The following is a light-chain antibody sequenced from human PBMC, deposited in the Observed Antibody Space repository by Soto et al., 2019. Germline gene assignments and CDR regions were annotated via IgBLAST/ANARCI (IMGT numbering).Light chain of an antibody. V-gene: IGKV1-5*01. Sequence: DIQMTQSPSTLSASVGDTFTVTCRASQSASGWLAWYQQKPGEXPKXXIYDASALPRGVPSRFSGSGSGTKLTITIASLQPDDCETYDCQQYETFSGTFGPGTKVDIK. CDR1: QSASGW. J-gene: IGKJ1*01. CDR2: DAS. CDR3: QQYETFSGT.